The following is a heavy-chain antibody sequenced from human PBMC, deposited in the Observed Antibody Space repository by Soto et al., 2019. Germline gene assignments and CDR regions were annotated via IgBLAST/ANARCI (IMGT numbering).Heavy chain of an antibody. Sequence: DVHLLESGGGLVQPGGYLRLSCAASGFTFSSYAMGWVRQAPGEGLEWVSSIGGSGSYTYYADSVKGRFTISRDNFKSTLYLQMNSLRAEDTAVYYCAKDNLAPYSKGWAIRFDPWGQGTLVTVSS. D-gene: IGHD6-19*01. CDR2: IGGSGSYT. CDR3: AKDNLAPYSKGWAIRFDP. V-gene: IGHV3-23*01. J-gene: IGHJ5*02. CDR1: GFTFSSYA.